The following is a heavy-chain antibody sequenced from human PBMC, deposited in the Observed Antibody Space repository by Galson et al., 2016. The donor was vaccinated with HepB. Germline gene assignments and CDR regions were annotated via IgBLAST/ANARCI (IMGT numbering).Heavy chain of an antibody. J-gene: IGHJ4*02. V-gene: IGHV3-64D*06. CDR1: GFTFSSYA. Sequence: SLRLSCAASGFTFSSYAMHWVRQAPGKGLEYVSGINDNGGTTHYADFVKGRSTISRDNSKNTVYLQISSLRPEDKAVYKRVKDRRGTYSFDDWGQGTVVTVSS. CDR2: INDNGGTT. D-gene: IGHD3-16*01. CDR3: VKDRRGTYSFDD.